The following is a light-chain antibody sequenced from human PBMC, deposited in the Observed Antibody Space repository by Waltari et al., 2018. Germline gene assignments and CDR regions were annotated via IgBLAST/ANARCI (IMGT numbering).Light chain of an antibody. V-gene: IGKV1-39*01. CDR1: QSISNY. J-gene: IGKJ2*01. CDR3: QQSYSSPRT. Sequence: DIQMTQSPSSLSASVGDRVTITCRASQSISNYLNWYQHKPGNAPQLLIYADSRLPSGVPSRFSGSGSGTDFTLTINSLQPEDFATYYCQQSYSSPRTFGQGTKLEIK. CDR2: ADS.